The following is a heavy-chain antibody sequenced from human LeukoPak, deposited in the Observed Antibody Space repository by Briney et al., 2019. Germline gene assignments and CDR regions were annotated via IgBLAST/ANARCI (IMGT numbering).Heavy chain of an antibody. V-gene: IGHV3-7*01. CDR3: ARDPGIPAAGTVGYFDY. J-gene: IGHJ4*02. Sequence: GGSLRLSCAASGFSFGSYWMSWVRQAPGKGLEWEANIKEDGSEVHYVDSVKGRFAISRDNAKDSVFLQLNSLTAEDTAVYYCARDPGIPAAGTVGYFDYWGQGTLVTVSS. CDR2: IKEDGSEV. D-gene: IGHD6-13*01. CDR1: GFSFGSYW.